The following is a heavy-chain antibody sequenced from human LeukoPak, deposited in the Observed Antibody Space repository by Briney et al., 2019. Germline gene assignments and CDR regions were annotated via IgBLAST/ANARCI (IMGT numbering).Heavy chain of an antibody. V-gene: IGHV1-18*01. J-gene: IGHJ3*02. Sequence: ASVKVSCEASGYTFTSYGISWVRQAPGQGLEWMGWISAYNGNTNYAQKLQGRVTITTDTATSTAYMELRSLRSDDTAVYYCARAPKHIVVVTAILGAFDIWGQGTMVTVSS. CDR3: ARAPKHIVVVTAILGAFDI. D-gene: IGHD2-21*02. CDR1: GYTFTSYG. CDR2: ISAYNGNT.